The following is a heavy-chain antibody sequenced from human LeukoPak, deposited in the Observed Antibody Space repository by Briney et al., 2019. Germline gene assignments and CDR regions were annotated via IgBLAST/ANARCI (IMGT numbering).Heavy chain of an antibody. D-gene: IGHD6-13*01. CDR1: GFTFSSYW. CDR2: IEQDGSEK. J-gene: IGHJ6*02. Sequence: GGSLRLSCAASGFTFSSYWMSWVRQAPGKGLEWVANIEQDGSEKYYVDSVKGRFTISRDNAKNSLYLQMNSLGAEDTAVYYCARDLGYSSSWYVYYYYYGMDVWGQGTTVTVSS. CDR3: ARDLGYSSSWYVYYYYYGMDV. V-gene: IGHV3-7*01.